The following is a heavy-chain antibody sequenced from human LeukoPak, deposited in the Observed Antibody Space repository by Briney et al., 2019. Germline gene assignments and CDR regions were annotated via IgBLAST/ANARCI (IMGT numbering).Heavy chain of an antibody. CDR2: IYSGGST. V-gene: IGHV3-66*01. Sequence: PGGSLRLSCAASGFTVSSNYMSWVRQAPGKGLEWVSVIYSGGSTYYADSVKGRFTISRDNSKNTLYLQMNSLRAEDTAVYYCARITMVRGVTLRYFDYWGQGTLVTVSS. CDR1: GFTVSSNY. CDR3: ARITMVRGVTLRYFDY. J-gene: IGHJ4*02. D-gene: IGHD3-10*01.